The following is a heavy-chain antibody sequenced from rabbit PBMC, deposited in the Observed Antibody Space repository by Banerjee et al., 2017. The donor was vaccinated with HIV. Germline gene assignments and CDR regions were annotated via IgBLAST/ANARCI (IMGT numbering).Heavy chain of an antibody. CDR3: ARLGGGGYGYAGAFDP. D-gene: IGHD6-1*01. Sequence: QEHLVESGGGLVQPGGSLKVSCKASGFDFSNYGVSWVRQAPGKGLEWIGYIDPVFGSIHYASWVNGRFTISDHNAQNTLYLQLNSLTAADTATYFCARLGGGGYGYAGAFDPWGQGTLVTVS. CDR1: GFDFSNYG. J-gene: IGHJ2*01. V-gene: IGHV1S47*01. CDR2: IDPVFGSI.